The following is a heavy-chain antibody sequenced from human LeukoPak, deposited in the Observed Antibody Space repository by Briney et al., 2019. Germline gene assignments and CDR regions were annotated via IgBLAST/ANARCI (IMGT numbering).Heavy chain of an antibody. CDR3: ARAFNSIQPLDY. CDR1: GYTFTSYG. J-gene: IGHJ4*02. V-gene: IGHV1-18*01. Sequence: ASVKVSCKASGYTFTSYGISWVRQAPGQGLEWMGWISAYNGNTNYAQKLQGRVTMTSDMSTNTVYMELRSLRSEGTAMYYCARAFNSIQPLDYWGQGTLVTVSS. CDR2: ISAYNGNT. D-gene: IGHD4-11*01.